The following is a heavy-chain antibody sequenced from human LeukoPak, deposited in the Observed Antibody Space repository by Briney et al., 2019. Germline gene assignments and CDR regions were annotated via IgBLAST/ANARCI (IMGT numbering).Heavy chain of an antibody. J-gene: IGHJ4*02. V-gene: IGHV3-23*01. Sequence: GGSLRLSCAASGFTFNNYAMSWVRQAPGKGLEWVSTLSASGISTYYSDSVRGRFTISRDNSRNTLYLHMNSLRAEDTALYYCARELVTTEISYFDYWGQGTLVTVSS. CDR3: ARELVTTEISYFDY. CDR2: LSASGIST. CDR1: GFTFNNYA. D-gene: IGHD2-21*02.